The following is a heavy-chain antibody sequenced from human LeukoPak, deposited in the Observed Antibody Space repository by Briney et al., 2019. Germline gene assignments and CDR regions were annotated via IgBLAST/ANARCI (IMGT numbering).Heavy chain of an antibody. CDR3: ARDDGRPIVGATTGLN. V-gene: IGHV1-69*13. Sequence: ASVKVSCKASGGTFSSYAISWVRQAPGQGLEWMGGIIPIFGTANYAQKFQGRVTITADESTSTACMELSSLRSEDTAVYYCARDDGRPIVGATTGLNWGQGTLVTVSS. D-gene: IGHD1-26*01. CDR1: GGTFSSYA. CDR2: IIPIFGTA. J-gene: IGHJ4*02.